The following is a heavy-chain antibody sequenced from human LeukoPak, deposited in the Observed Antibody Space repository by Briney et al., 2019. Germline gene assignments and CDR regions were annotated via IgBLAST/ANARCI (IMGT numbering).Heavy chain of an antibody. CDR2: IYSGGST. J-gene: IGHJ4*02. Sequence: GGSLRLSCAASGFTFSSNYMSWVRQAPGKGLEWVSVIYSGGSTYYAASVKGGFTISRDNSKNTLYLQMNSLRAEDTAVYYCARETHYYESSGYYGAFDYWGQGTLVTVSS. D-gene: IGHD3-22*01. CDR3: ARETHYYESSGYYGAFDY. CDR1: GFTFSSNY. V-gene: IGHV3-53*01.